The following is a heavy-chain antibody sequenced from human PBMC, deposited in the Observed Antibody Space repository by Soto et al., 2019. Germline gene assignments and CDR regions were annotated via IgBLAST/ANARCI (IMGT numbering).Heavy chain of an antibody. D-gene: IGHD4-17*01. Sequence: TGVSNGGSWVRQATGKGLEWVSVIYSGGSTYYADSVKGRFIISSDNPKNTLFLQMNSLRAEDTAVYYCARELAVRSSDALDIWGQGTMVTVSS. V-gene: IGHV3-66*01. J-gene: IGHJ3*02. CDR2: IYSGGST. CDR1: TGVSNG. CDR3: ARELAVRSSDALDI.